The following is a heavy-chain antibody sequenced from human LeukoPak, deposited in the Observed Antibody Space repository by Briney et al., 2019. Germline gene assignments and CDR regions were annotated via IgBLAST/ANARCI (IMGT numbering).Heavy chain of an antibody. V-gene: IGHV1-18*04. CDR2: ISAYNGNT. Sequence: ASVKVSCKASGYTFTSYGISWVRQAPGQGLEWMGWISAYNGNTNYAQKLQGRVTMTTDTSTSTAYMELRSLRSDDTAVYYCARDRYYYGSGSYGGYWGQGTLVTVSS. J-gene: IGHJ4*02. CDR1: GYTFTSYG. CDR3: ARDRYYYGSGSYGGY. D-gene: IGHD3-10*01.